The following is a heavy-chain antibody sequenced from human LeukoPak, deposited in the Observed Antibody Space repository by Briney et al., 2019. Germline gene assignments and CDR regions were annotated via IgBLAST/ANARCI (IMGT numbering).Heavy chain of an antibody. CDR2: IIPILGIA. Sequence: SVKVSCKASGGTFSSYAISWVRQAPGQGLEWMGRIIPILGIANYAQKFQGRVTITADKSTSTAYMELSSLRSEDTAVYYCARVTTAMVTSYWGQGTLVTVSS. V-gene: IGHV1-69*04. J-gene: IGHJ4*02. CDR1: GGTFSSYA. CDR3: ARVTTAMVTSY. D-gene: IGHD5-18*01.